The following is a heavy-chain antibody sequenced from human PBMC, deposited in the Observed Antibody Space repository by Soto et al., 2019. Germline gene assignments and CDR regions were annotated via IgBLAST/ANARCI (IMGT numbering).Heavy chain of an antibody. Sequence: PGGSLRLSCAAAGVTVSSNYMSWVRQAPGKGLEWVSVIYTGGSTYYANSVKGRFTISRDNSKNTLYLQMKGLRAEDTAVYYCARDRSGRGHYFDYWGQGTLVTVSS. V-gene: IGHV3-53*01. D-gene: IGHD6-25*01. CDR1: GVTVSSNY. J-gene: IGHJ4*02. CDR3: ARDRSGRGHYFDY. CDR2: IYTGGST.